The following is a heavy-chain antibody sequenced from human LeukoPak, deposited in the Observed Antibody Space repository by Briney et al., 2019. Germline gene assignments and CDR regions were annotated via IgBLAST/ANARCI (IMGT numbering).Heavy chain of an antibody. Sequence: GGSLRLSCSASGFTFSSFALSWVRQAPGKGLEWVSGIIGNGGSAYYADSVKGRFTISRDNSKNTLYLQMNSLRAEDTAVYYCATLLGGVFDPWGQGTLVTVSS. CDR2: IIGNGGSA. CDR1: GFTFSSFA. V-gene: IGHV3-23*01. CDR3: ATLLGGVFDP. J-gene: IGHJ5*02. D-gene: IGHD3-16*01.